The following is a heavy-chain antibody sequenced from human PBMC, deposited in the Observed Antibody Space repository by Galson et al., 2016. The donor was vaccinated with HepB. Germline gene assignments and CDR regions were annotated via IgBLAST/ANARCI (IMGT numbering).Heavy chain of an antibody. Sequence: SLRLSCAASGFSFSSYNMDWVRRAPGKGLEWVSYISRTGETFYYADSVKGRFTISRDNAKNLLYLQMNSLRAEDTAVYYCAGQRLGWYFALWGRGTLVTVSS. CDR2: ISRTGETF. J-gene: IGHJ2*01. CDR1: GFSFSSYN. D-gene: IGHD5-12*01. CDR3: AGQRLGWYFAL. V-gene: IGHV3-48*01.